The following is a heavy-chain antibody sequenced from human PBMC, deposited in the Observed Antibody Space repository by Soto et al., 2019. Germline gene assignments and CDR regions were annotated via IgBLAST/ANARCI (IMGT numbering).Heavy chain of an antibody. V-gene: IGHV3-7*04. CDR3: TRGGRDFDF. CDR1: GFTFSGFW. CDR2: IDHGGSEK. D-gene: IGHD1-1*01. J-gene: IGHJ4*02. Sequence: VQVVESGGGLVQPGGSLRLSCEVSGFTFSGFWMNWVRQAPGKGLEWVANIDHGGSEKNLVDSVMGRFTISRDNAKNTLYLQMNIVRAEDTAFYYCTRGGRDFDFWGQGTLVTVSS.